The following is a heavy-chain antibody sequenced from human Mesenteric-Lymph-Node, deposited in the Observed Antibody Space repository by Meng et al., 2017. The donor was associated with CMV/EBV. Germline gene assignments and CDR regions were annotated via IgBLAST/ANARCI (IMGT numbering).Heavy chain of an antibody. D-gene: IGHD3/OR15-3a*01. J-gene: IGHJ4*02. CDR2: ISSLGHIT. CDR1: GFTFGTYG. V-gene: IGHV3-23*01. CDR3: AKELEDWRPLDY. Sequence: GESLKISCAASGFTFGTYGMAWVRQAPGKGLEWVATISSLGHITYYADSVKGRFTTSRDNSKNILFLQMGSLRAQDTARYYCAKELEDWRPLDYWGQGTLVTVSS.